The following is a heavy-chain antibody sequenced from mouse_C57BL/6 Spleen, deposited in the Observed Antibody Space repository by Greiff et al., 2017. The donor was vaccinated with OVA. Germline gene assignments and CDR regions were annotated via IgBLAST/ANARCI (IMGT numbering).Heavy chain of an antibody. V-gene: IGHV5-6*01. D-gene: IGHD3-3*01. CDR3: ARLWDRDYAMDY. CDR2: ISSGGSYT. Sequence: EVQGVESGGDLVKPGGSLKLSCAASGFTFSSYGMSWVRQTPDKRLEWVATISSGGSYTYYPDSVKGRFTISRDNAKNTLYLQMSSLKSEDTAMYYCARLWDRDYAMDYWGQGTSVTVSS. J-gene: IGHJ4*01. CDR1: GFTFSSYG.